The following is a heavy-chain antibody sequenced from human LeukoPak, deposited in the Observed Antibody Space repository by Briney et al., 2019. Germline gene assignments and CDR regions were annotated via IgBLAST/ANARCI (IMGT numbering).Heavy chain of an antibody. CDR3: ASLLPAAGFPSDY. J-gene: IGHJ4*02. D-gene: IGHD2-2*01. CDR2: ISSSGSTI. CDR1: GFTFSDYY. V-gene: IGHV3-11*01. Sequence: GGSLRLSCAASGFTFSDYYMSWIRQAPGKGLEWVSYISSSGSTIYYADSVKGRFTISRDNAKNSLYLQMNSLRAEDMAVYYCASLLPAAGFPSDYWGQGTLVTVSS.